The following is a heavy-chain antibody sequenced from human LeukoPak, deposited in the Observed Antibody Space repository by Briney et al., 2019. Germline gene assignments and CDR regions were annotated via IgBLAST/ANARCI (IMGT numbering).Heavy chain of an antibody. V-gene: IGHV4-59*12. CDR2: IYYSGST. D-gene: IGHD4-11*01. CDR1: GGATSSYS. Sequence: SETLSGTRTVSGGATSSYSWCWIRQPPGKGLEWIGYIYYSGSTNYNPSLKSRVTISVDTSKNQFSLKLTSETAADTAVYSCAQDRYSDYESYFDYWGRGTLVTVSS. J-gene: IGHJ4*02. CDR3: AQDRYSDYESYFDY.